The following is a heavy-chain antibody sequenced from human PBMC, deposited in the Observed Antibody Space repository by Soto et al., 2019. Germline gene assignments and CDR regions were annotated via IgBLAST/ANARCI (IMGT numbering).Heavy chain of an antibody. CDR2: INHSGST. CDR3: ASQGGWEPWDWFDP. V-gene: IGHV4-34*01. J-gene: IGHJ5*02. CDR1: GGSFSGYY. D-gene: IGHD1-26*01. Sequence: PSETLSLTCAVYGGSFSGYYWTWIRQPPGTGLEWIGEINHSGSTNYNPSLKSRVTISVDTSKNQFSLKLTSVTAADTAVYYCASQGGWEPWDWFDPWGQGTLVTSPQ.